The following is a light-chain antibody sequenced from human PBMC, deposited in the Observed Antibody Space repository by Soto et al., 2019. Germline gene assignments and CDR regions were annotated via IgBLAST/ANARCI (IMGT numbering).Light chain of an antibody. V-gene: IGLV1-51*02. J-gene: IGLJ2*01. CDR1: ASNIGNNY. Sequence: QSVLTQPPSVSAAPGQKVTISCSGSASNIGNNYVSWYQQLPGTAPKLLIYENYERPSGIPDRFSGSKSGTSATLGITGLQTGDEADYYCGAWDKSRTGGVFGGGTKLTVL. CDR2: ENY. CDR3: GAWDKSRTGGV.